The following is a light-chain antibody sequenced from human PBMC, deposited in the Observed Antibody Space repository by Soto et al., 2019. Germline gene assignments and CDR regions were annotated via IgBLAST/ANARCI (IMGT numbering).Light chain of an antibody. CDR3: QQYGFS. J-gene: IGKJ3*01. Sequence: DIQMTQSPSTLSASVGDRVTITCRASQSVNYWLAWYQQKPGMAPKLLIHDASSLESGVPSRFSGSGSGTEFTLTISILQPDDSATYYCQQYGFSFGPGTKVEIK. CDR2: DAS. V-gene: IGKV1-5*01. CDR1: QSVNYW.